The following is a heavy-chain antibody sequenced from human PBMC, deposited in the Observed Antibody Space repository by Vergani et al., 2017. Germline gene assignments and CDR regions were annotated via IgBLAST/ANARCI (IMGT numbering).Heavy chain of an antibody. V-gene: IGHV3-23*01. CDR2: ISGSRGNT. CDR1: GFTLSSYA. CDR3: AKARDTNCKGGNCYSYYYGLDL. D-gene: IGHD2-15*01. J-gene: IGHJ6*02. Sequence: EVQLLESGGGLVQPGGSLRLSCRASGFTLSSYAMTWVRQAPGKGLEWVSAISGSRGNTFYTHSEKGRFTISRDNSKDTLYLQMNSLRVEDTAIYYCAKARDTNCKGGNCYSYYYGLDLWGQGTTVTVSS.